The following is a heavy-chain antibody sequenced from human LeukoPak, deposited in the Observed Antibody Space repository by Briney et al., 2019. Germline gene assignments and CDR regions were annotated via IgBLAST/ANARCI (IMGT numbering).Heavy chain of an antibody. CDR1: GFTFSRFG. CDR2: ISYDGSNK. CDR3: AKDRDWYYFDY. D-gene: IGHD5-24*01. Sequence: TGGSLRLSCAASGFTFSRFGMHWVRQAPGKGLEWVAFISYDGSNKYYADSVKGRFTISRDNSKNTLYLQMNSLRAEDTAVYYCAKDRDWYYFDYWGQGTLVTVSS. J-gene: IGHJ4*02. V-gene: IGHV3-30*18.